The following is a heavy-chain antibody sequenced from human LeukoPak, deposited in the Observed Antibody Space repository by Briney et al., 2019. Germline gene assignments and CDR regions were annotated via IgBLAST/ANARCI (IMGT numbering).Heavy chain of an antibody. Sequence: GGSLRLSCAASGFTFSSYWMSWVRQAPGKGLEWVANIKHDGSEKYYVDSVKGRFTISRDNAKNSLYLQMNSLRAEDTAVYYCARFRYCSGGSCYYYFDHWGQGTLVTVSS. CDR1: GFTFSSYW. D-gene: IGHD2-15*01. CDR2: IKHDGSEK. J-gene: IGHJ4*02. CDR3: ARFRYCSGGSCYYYFDH. V-gene: IGHV3-7*01.